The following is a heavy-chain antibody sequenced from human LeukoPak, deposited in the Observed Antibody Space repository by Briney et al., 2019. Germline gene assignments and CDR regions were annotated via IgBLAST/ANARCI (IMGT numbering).Heavy chain of an antibody. Sequence: QPGGSLRLSCAASGFTSDDYAMHWVRQAPGKGLEWVLGFSWRTGIIGYADSVKGRFTISRDSPKSTLYLQMNSLRAEDTAFYYCVKVVPRCWFQGAVDCWGQGTMVTVSS. J-gene: IGHJ3*01. V-gene: IGHV3-9*02. CDR2: FSWRTGII. CDR3: VKVVPRCWFQGAVDC. D-gene: IGHD3-10*01. CDR1: GFTSDDYA.